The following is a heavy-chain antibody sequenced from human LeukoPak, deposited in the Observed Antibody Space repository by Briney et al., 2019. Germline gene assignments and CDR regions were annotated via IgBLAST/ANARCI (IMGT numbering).Heavy chain of an antibody. Sequence: PGGSLRLSCAASGFTFSRHGMHWVRQAPGKGLEWVAFIKYDGTNKYYGDSVKGRFTISRDNSKNTLYLQMNSLRADDTAVYYCGKDPGIALFGAFDIWGQGTLVTVSS. J-gene: IGHJ3*02. CDR3: GKDPGIALFGAFDI. V-gene: IGHV3-30*02. CDR2: IKYDGTNK. D-gene: IGHD2-8*01. CDR1: GFTFSRHG.